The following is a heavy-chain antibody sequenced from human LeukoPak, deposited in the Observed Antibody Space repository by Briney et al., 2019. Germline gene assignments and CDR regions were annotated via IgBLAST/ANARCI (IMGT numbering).Heavy chain of an antibody. D-gene: IGHD2-2*02. CDR3: AKSPCSSTSCYIDY. J-gene: IGHJ4*02. CDR2: ISWNSGSI. V-gene: IGHV3-9*03. Sequence: GGSLRLSCAASGFTFDDYAMHWVRQAPGKGLEWVSGISWNSGSIGYADSVKGRFTISRDNAKNSLHLQMNSLRAEDMALYYCAKSPCSSTSCYIDYWGQGTLVTVSS. CDR1: GFTFDDYA.